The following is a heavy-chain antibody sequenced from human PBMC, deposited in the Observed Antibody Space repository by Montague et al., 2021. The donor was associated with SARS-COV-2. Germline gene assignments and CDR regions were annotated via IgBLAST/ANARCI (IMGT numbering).Heavy chain of an antibody. V-gene: IGHV4-59*13. CDR2: VYYTGGT. Sequence: SETLSLTCSVSGGSINSFYWNWIRQSPGKGLEWIGYVYYTGGTNYNPSLKSRATISVDTSKNQFSLTVSSVTAADTAVYYCARAGGGSSYNYYGLDVWGQGTTVTVSS. CDR3: ARAGGGSSYNYYGLDV. D-gene: IGHD2-15*01. J-gene: IGHJ6*02. CDR1: GGSINSFY.